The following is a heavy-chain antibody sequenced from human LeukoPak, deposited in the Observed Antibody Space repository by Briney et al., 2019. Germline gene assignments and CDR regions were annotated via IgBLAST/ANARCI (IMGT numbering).Heavy chain of an antibody. V-gene: IGHV1-69*05. J-gene: IGHJ6*03. CDR1: GGTFSIYA. CDR3: ARSVGWEPRHYYYMDV. Sequence: GASLKVSCKASGGTFSIYAISWVRQAPRQGLEWMGGIIPIFGTANYAQKFQGRVTITTDESTSTAYMELSSLRSEDTAVYYCARSVGWEPRHYYYMDVWGKGTTVTVSS. CDR2: IIPIFGTA. D-gene: IGHD1-26*01.